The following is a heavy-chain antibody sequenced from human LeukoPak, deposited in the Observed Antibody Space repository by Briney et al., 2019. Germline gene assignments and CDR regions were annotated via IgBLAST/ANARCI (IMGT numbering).Heavy chain of an antibody. D-gene: IGHD3-22*01. Sequence: SETLSLTCTVSGGSISSGDYYWSWLRQPPGTGLEWIGYIYYSGSTYYNPSLKSRVTISVDTSKNQLSLKLSSVTAADTAVYYCARDYYDSSGPEPGYFDLWGRGTLSLSPQ. CDR2: IYYSGST. V-gene: IGHV4-30-4*01. J-gene: IGHJ2*01. CDR3: ARDYYDSSGPEPGYFDL. CDR1: GGSISSGDYY.